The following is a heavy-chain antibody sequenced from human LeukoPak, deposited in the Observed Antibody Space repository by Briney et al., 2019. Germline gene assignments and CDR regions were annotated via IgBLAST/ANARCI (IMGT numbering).Heavy chain of an antibody. J-gene: IGHJ4*02. Sequence: GGSLRLSCAASGFNFNDSGMHWVRQAPVKGLERVAVFWYDGSEKYYADSVKGRLTISRDNSKNTLYLQMNSLRADDTAVYYCARDGYYGSGRPFDYWGQGALVSVSS. CDR3: ARDGYYGSGRPFDY. CDR2: FWYDGSEK. D-gene: IGHD3-10*01. CDR1: GFNFNDSG. V-gene: IGHV3-33*01.